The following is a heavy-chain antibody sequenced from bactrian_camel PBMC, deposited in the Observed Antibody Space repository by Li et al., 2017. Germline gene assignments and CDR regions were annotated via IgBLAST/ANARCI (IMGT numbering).Heavy chain of an antibody. J-gene: IGHJ4*01. Sequence: VQLVESGGGSVQDGGSLRLSCAASPYTYSSNCMGWFRRVPGKERSGVASIYTGGDTTWYADSVKGRFTISQDKPFNKAYLQMNNLKREDAATYYCAAAVGEYCARTIDFTVWGQGTQVTVS. CDR3: AAAVGEYCARTIDFTV. D-gene: IGHD1*01. CDR1: PYTYSSNC. CDR2: IYTGGDTT. V-gene: IGHV3S40*01.